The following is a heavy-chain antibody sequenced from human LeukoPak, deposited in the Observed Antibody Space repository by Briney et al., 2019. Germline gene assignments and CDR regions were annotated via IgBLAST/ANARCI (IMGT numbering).Heavy chain of an antibody. CDR2: ISSSSSTI. CDR1: GFTLSTYS. D-gene: IGHD6-6*01. V-gene: IGHV3-48*02. Sequence: TGGSLRLSCAASGFTLSTYSMNWVRQAPGKGLQWFSYISSSSSTIYYADYVKGRFTITRDNAKNSLYLQMNSLRDEDTAVYYCAREYSSSSGRAFDIWGQGTMVTVSS. J-gene: IGHJ3*02. CDR3: AREYSSSSGRAFDI.